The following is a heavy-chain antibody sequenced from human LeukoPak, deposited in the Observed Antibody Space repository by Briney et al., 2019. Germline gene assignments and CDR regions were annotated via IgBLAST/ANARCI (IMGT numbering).Heavy chain of an antibody. CDR2: FSGSDGTT. Sequence: GGSLRLSCVASGFTFSTFALSWVRQAPGKGLEWVSGFSGSDGTTQYADSAKGRFTISRDNSKNTLYLQMNSLRAEDTAVYFCARSALAALGTGSFDYWGQGTLVTDSS. CDR3: ARSALAALGTGSFDY. J-gene: IGHJ4*02. V-gene: IGHV3-23*01. D-gene: IGHD1-1*01. CDR1: GFTFSTFA.